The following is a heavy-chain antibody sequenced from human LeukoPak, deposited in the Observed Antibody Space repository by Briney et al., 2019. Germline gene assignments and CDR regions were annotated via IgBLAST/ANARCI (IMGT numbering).Heavy chain of an antibody. Sequence: SVKVSCKASGGTFNSYAISWVRQAPGQGLEWMGRIIPILGIANYAQKFQGRVTITADKSTSTAYMELSSLRSEDTAVYYCAGELLSDQYYYYYYYMDVWGKGTTVTVSS. CDR2: IIPILGIA. CDR1: GGTFNSYA. CDR3: AGELLSDQYYYYYYYMDV. J-gene: IGHJ6*03. D-gene: IGHD2-2*01. V-gene: IGHV1-69*04.